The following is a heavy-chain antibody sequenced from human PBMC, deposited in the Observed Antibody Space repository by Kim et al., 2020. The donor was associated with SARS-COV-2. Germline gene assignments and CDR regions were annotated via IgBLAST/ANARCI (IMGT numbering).Heavy chain of an antibody. D-gene: IGHD3-22*01. CDR1: GGSFSGYY. J-gene: IGHJ4*01. Sequence: SETLSLTCAVYGGSFSGYYWSWIRQPPGKGLEWIGEINHSGSTNYNPSLKSRVTISVDTSKNQFSLKLSSVTAADTAVYYCARGHPGATHYYDSSGWID. CDR3: ARGHPGATHYYDSSGWID. V-gene: IGHV4-34*01. CDR2: INHSGST.